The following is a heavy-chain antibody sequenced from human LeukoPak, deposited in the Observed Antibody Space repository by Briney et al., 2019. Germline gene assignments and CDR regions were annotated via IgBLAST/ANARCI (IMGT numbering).Heavy chain of an antibody. J-gene: IGHJ3*02. CDR1: GFTFSNAW. CDR2: INWNGGST. V-gene: IGHV3-20*04. D-gene: IGHD6-19*01. Sequence: GGSLRLSCAASGFTFSNAWMSWVRQAPGKGLEWVSGINWNGGSTGYADSVKGRFTISRDNAKNSLYLQMNSLRAEDTALYYCAREMYSSGWLNAFDIWGQGTMVTVSS. CDR3: AREMYSSGWLNAFDI.